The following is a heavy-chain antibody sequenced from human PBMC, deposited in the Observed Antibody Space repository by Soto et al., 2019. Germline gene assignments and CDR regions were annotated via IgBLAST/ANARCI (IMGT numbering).Heavy chain of an antibody. J-gene: IGHJ6*02. D-gene: IGHD5-18*01. CDR2: IYSGGST. CDR3: ARGVGPLVTGYGMDV. V-gene: IGHV3-53*02. CDR1: GFTVSSNY. Sequence: EVQLVETGGGLIQPGGSLRLSCAASGFTVSSNYMSWVRQAPGKGLEGVSVIYSGGSTYYADSVKGRFTISRDNSKNTLYLQMNSLRAEDTAVYYCARGVGPLVTGYGMDVWGQGTTVTVSS.